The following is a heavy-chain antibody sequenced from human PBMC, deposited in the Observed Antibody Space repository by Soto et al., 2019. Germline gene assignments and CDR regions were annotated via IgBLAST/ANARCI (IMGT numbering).Heavy chain of an antibody. V-gene: IGHV4-59*01. Sequence: KTSETLSLTCTVSGGSISSYYWSWIRQPPGKGLEWIGYIYYSGSTNYNPSLKSRVTISVDTSKNQFSLKLSSVTAADTAVYYCAGGRWLQLFDYWGQGTLVTVS. CDR3: AGGRWLQLFDY. J-gene: IGHJ4*02. CDR1: GGSISSYY. CDR2: IYYSGST. D-gene: IGHD5-12*01.